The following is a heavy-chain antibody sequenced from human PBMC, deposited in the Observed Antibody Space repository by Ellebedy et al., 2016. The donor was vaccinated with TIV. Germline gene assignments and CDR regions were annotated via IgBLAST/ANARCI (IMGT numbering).Heavy chain of an antibody. J-gene: IGHJ5*01. D-gene: IGHD3-10*01. CDR2: INPDGSVK. CDR1: GFSFNSYW. CDR3: TRDYGLDS. Sequence: GESLKISCAVSGFSFNSYWMSWVRQAPGKGLEWVALINPDGSVKSHVDSLKGRFTISRDNAKNSVYLQMSSLRAEDTAVYYCTRDYGLDSWGQGTLVTVSS. V-gene: IGHV3-7*01.